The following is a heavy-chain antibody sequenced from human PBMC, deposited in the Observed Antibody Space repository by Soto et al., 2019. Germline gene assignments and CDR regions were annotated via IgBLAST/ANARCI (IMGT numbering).Heavy chain of an antibody. Sequence: EVQLSESGGGLAQPGGSLRLSCAASGFNFRIYAMNWVRQAPGKGLEWVSNISDSGGSTYYADSVKGRFTISRDNSDNTLYLEMNSLRVEDTAIYYCAKDAYTKYYYYGMDVWCQGTTVTVSS. J-gene: IGHJ6*02. CDR1: GFNFRIYA. D-gene: IGHD4-4*01. V-gene: IGHV3-23*01. CDR2: ISDSGGST. CDR3: AKDAYTKYYYYGMDV.